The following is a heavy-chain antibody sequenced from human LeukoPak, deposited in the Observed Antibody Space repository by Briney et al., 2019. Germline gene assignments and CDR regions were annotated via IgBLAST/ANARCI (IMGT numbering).Heavy chain of an antibody. CDR3: ARDQLYCSGGICYFDY. Sequence: GSLRLSCVASGFTFSNYWMHWVRQAPGKGLVWVSRINSDGRSTSSADSVKGRFTISRDNAKNTLYLQMNSPRTEDTAVYYCARDQLYCSGGICYFDYWGQGTLVTVSS. D-gene: IGHD2-15*01. CDR2: INSDGRST. CDR1: GFTFSNYW. V-gene: IGHV3-74*01. J-gene: IGHJ4*02.